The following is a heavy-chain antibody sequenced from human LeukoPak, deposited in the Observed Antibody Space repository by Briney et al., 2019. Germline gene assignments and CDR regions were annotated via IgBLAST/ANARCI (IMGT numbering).Heavy chain of an antibody. Sequence: SETLSLTCTVSGGSISSGGYYWRWIRQHPGKGLEWIGYIYYCGSTYYHPSLKSRVTISVDTSKNQFSLKLSSVTAADTAVYYCARGAKGWLLSSGIFDYWGQGTLVTVSS. CDR3: ARGAKGWLLSSGIFDY. J-gene: IGHJ4*02. CDR2: IYYCGST. CDR1: GGSISSGGYY. D-gene: IGHD3-3*01. V-gene: IGHV4-31*03.